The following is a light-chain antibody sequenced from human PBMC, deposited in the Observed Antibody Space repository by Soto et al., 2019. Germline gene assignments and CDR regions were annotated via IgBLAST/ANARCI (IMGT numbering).Light chain of an antibody. J-gene: IGKJ4*01. CDR2: GAF. CDR3: QQCNGWPLT. Sequence: DIEMTQSPVTLSASLGERATISCRSSQSINTHLTWYQQQPGRAPNLLIYGAFAWESGVPARFSGTGSGTDFTLTISSLQPEDFATYYCQQCNGWPLTFGEGTKVDI. CDR1: QSINTH. V-gene: IGKV3-15*01.